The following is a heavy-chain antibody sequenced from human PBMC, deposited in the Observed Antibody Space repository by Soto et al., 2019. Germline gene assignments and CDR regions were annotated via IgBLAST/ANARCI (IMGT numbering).Heavy chain of an antibody. Sequence: GRSLRLSWAASGCTFSSYSMNWIRQAPGKGLEWVSSISSSSSYIYYADSVKGRFTISRDNAKNSLYLQMNSLRAEDTAVYYCARDRDRAFDIWGQGTMVTVSS. CDR1: GCTFSSYS. D-gene: IGHD3-10*01. CDR2: ISSSSSYI. V-gene: IGHV3-21*01. CDR3: ARDRDRAFDI. J-gene: IGHJ3*02.